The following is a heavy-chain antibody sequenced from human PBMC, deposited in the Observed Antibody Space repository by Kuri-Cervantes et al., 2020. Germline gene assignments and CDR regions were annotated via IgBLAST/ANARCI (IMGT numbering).Heavy chain of an antibody. J-gene: IGHJ3*02. CDR1: GYTFTSYD. Sequence: ASVKVSCKASGYTFTSYDINWVRQATGQGLEWMGWMNPNSGNTGYAQKFQGRVTMTRNTSISTAYMELSSLRSEDTAVYYCARDSVPYSGYDYGCAFDIWGQGTMVTVSS. CDR3: ARDSVPYSGYDYGCAFDI. D-gene: IGHD5-12*01. CDR2: MNPNSGNT. V-gene: IGHV1-8*01.